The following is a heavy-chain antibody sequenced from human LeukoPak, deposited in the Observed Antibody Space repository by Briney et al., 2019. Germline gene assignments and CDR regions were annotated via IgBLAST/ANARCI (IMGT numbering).Heavy chain of an antibody. J-gene: IGHJ5*02. CDR2: VNPSSGST. CDR1: GYTFTSYF. D-gene: IGHD1-26*01. Sequence: ASVKVSCKASGYTFTSYFMHWVRQAPGQGLEGMGVVNPSSGSTTYSQKFQGRVTMTRDTSTSTVYMDLGSLRSDDTAVYYCARAVGPRGGNWFDTWGQGKLVTVSS. CDR3: ARAVGPRGGNWFDT. V-gene: IGHV1-46*01.